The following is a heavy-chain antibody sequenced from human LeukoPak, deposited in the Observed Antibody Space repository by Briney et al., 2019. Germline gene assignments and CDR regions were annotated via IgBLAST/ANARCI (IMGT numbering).Heavy chain of an antibody. V-gene: IGHV4-61*05. CDR1: GGAISTSNKY. CDR2: IYYSGST. Sequence: SETLSLTCTVSGGAISTSNKYWSWIRQPPGKGLESTGHIYYSGSTNYNPSLKSRVTISVDTSKNQFSLNLRSVTAADTAVYYCARGQWFGEGSFYYFDLWGQGTLVTVSS. CDR3: ARGQWFGEGSFYYFDL. J-gene: IGHJ4*02. D-gene: IGHD3-10*01.